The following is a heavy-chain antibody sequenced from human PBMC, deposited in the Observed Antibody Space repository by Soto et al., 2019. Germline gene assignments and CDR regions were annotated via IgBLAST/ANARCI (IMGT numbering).Heavy chain of an antibody. V-gene: IGHV3-7*05. Sequence: ESGGGLVQPGGSLRLSCAASGFIFRNFWMSWVRQAPGKGLEWVANIKEDGSEKYHVDSVKGRFTISRDNVKNLLYLQMDSLRAEDTAVYKCVRGGSHSFDYCGQGTLVTVSS. CDR2: IKEDGSEK. CDR3: VRGGSHSFDY. J-gene: IGHJ4*02. D-gene: IGHD1-26*01. CDR1: GFIFRNFW.